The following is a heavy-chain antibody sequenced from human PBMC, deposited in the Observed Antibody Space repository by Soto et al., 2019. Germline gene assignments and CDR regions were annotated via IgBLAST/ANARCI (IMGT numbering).Heavy chain of an antibody. D-gene: IGHD3-10*01. J-gene: IGHJ4*02. Sequence: SVKVSCKASGGTFSSYAISWVRQAPGQGLEWMGGIIPIFGTANYAQKFQGRVTITADESTSTAYTELSSLRSEDTAVYYCAIMVRGVIYVDYWGQGTLVTVSS. CDR1: GGTFSSYA. CDR3: AIMVRGVIYVDY. V-gene: IGHV1-69*13. CDR2: IIPIFGTA.